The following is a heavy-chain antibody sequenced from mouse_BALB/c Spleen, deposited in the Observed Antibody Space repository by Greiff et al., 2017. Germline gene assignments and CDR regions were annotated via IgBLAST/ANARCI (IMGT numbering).Heavy chain of an antibody. D-gene: IGHD1-1*01. CDR2: IDPANGNT. V-gene: IGHV14-3*02. Sequence: VQLQQSGAELVKPGASVKLSCTASGFNIKDTYMHWVKQRPEQGLEWIGRIDPANGNTKYDPKFQGKATITADTSSNTAYLQLSSLTSEDTAVYYCARGDYGSFYAMDYRGQGTSVTVSS. J-gene: IGHJ4*01. CDR3: ARGDYGSFYAMDY. CDR1: GFNIKDTY.